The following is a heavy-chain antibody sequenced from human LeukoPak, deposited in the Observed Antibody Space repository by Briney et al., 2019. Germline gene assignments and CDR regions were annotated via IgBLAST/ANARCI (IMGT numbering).Heavy chain of an antibody. CDR2: INHSGGT. Sequence: SETLSLTCAVYGGSFSGYYWSWIRQPPGKGLEWIGEINHSGGTNYNPSLKSRVTISVDTSKNQFSLKLSSVTAADTAVYYCARAPLQLTDYFDYWGQGTLVTVSS. CDR3: ARAPLQLTDYFDY. CDR1: GGSFSGYY. J-gene: IGHJ4*02. V-gene: IGHV4-34*01. D-gene: IGHD4-11*01.